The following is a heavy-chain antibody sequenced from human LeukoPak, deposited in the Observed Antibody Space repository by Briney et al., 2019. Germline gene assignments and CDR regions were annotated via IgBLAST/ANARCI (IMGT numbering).Heavy chain of an antibody. CDR2: INPSDDSA. CDR1: GYTFASYY. Sequence: ASVKVSCKASGYTFASYYIHWVRQAPGQGLEWMGIINPSDDSATYAQEMHGRVHMSRDTSTSTVYMELSSLRSEDTAIYYCARGGFVGGSKNWFDPWGQGTLVTVSA. D-gene: IGHD3-16*01. V-gene: IGHV1-46*04. J-gene: IGHJ5*02. CDR3: ARGGFVGGSKNWFDP.